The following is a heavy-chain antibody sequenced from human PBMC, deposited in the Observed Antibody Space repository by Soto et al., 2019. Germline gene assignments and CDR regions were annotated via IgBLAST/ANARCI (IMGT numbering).Heavy chain of an antibody. CDR2: IYYSGNT. CDR1: GGSISTYY. Sequence: PSETLSLTCTVSGGSISTYYWSWIRQPPGKGLEWIGYIYYSGNTKYNPSLKSRVTISVDTSKNQFSLKLSSVTAADTAVYYCARTYGFDAFDIWGQGTMVTVSS. V-gene: IGHV4-59*01. D-gene: IGHD4-17*01. CDR3: ARTYGFDAFDI. J-gene: IGHJ3*02.